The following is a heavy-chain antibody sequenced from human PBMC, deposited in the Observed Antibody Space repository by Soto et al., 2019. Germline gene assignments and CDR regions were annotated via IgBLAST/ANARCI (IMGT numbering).Heavy chain of an antibody. CDR3: ARDKVRGVIKGYYYYGMDV. CDR1: GGTFSSDA. Sequence: SVQVACKASGGTFSSDAVSWVRQAPGQGLEWMGGIIPIFGTANYAQKFQGRVTITADESTSTAYMELSSLRSEDTAVYYCARDKVRGVIKGYYYYGMDVWGQGTTVTVSS. V-gene: IGHV1-69*13. D-gene: IGHD3-10*01. J-gene: IGHJ6*02. CDR2: IIPIFGTA.